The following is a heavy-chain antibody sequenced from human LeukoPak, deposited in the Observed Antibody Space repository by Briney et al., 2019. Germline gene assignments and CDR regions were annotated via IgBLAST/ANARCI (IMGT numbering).Heavy chain of an antibody. Sequence: PGRSLRLSCAASGFTFSSYWMHWVRQVPGKGLVWVARINPGGSSITYADSVKGRFTISRDNAKNTLYLQMDSLRAEDTGVYYCAREQIDYWPNEAQQRLVSGVFRHNWFDPWGQGTLVTVSS. D-gene: IGHD6-19*01. CDR2: INPGGSSI. CDR1: GFTFSSYW. CDR3: AREQIDYWPNEAQQRLVSGVFRHNWFDP. J-gene: IGHJ5*02. V-gene: IGHV3-74*01.